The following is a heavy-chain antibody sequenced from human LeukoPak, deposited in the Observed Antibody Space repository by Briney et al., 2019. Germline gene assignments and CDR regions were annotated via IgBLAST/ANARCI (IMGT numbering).Heavy chain of an antibody. CDR3: AKGYCIDNKCSNYDY. CDR1: GFTFSSYW. D-gene: IGHD2-15*01. Sequence: GGSLRLSCAASGFTFSSYWMSWVRQAPGKGLEWVANIKQDGSEKYYVDSVMGRFTISRDNAKNSLYLQMNSLRAEDTAVYYCAKGYCIDNKCSNYDYWGQGMLVTVSS. V-gene: IGHV3-7*03. CDR2: IKQDGSEK. J-gene: IGHJ4*02.